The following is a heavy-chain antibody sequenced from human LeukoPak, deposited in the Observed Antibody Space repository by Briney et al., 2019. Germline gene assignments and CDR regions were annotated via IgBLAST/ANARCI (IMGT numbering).Heavy chain of an antibody. D-gene: IGHD3-22*01. CDR2: IWYDGSNK. CDR3: AKDLSQYDSSGYCYFDY. CDR1: GFTFSSYA. J-gene: IGHJ4*02. Sequence: GGSLRLSCAASGFTFSSYAMSWVRQAPGKGLEWVAVIWYDGSNKYYADSVKGRFTISRDNSQNTLYLQMDSLRAEDTAVYYCAKDLSQYDSSGYCYFDYWGQGSPVTVSS. V-gene: IGHV3-30*02.